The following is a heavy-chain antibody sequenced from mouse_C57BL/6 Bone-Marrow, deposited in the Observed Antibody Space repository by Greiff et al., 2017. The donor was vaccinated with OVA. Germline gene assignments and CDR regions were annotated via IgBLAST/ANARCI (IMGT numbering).Heavy chain of an antibody. J-gene: IGHJ3*01. D-gene: IGHD2-4*01. V-gene: IGHV1-9*01. Sequence: QVQLQQSGAELMKPGASVKLSCKATGYTFTGYWIEWVKQRPGHGLEWIGEILPGSGSTNYNEKFKGKATFTADTSSNTAYMQLSSLTTEDSAIYYCASDYDYDWFAYWGQGTLVTVSA. CDR1: GYTFTGYW. CDR2: ILPGSGST. CDR3: ASDYDYDWFAY.